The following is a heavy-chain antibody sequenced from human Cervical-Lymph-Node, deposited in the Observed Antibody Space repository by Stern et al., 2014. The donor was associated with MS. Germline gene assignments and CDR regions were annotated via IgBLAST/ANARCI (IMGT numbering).Heavy chain of an antibody. V-gene: IGHV3-30-3*01. J-gene: IGHJ4*02. Sequence: QVQLVESGGGVVQPGRSLRLSCAASGFIFSTYAMQWVRQAPGKGLEWVALISNDGGTTYNADSVKGRFTISRDNSRNTLFLQMNALRGEDTAIYYCAREMATTTGMDYWGQGTLVTVSS. CDR3: AREMATTTGMDY. CDR1: GFIFSTYA. CDR2: ISNDGGTT. D-gene: IGHD5-24*01.